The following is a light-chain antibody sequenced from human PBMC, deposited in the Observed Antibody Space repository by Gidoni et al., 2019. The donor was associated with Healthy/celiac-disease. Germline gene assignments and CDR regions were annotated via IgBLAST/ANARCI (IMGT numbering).Light chain of an antibody. V-gene: IGKV2-28*01. CDR2: LGS. J-gene: IGKJ2*02. CDR1: QSLLHSNGYNY. CDR3: MQALQTPRT. Sequence: DIVMTQSPLSLPVTPGEPASIPCRSSQSLLHSNGYNYLDWYLQKPGQSPQLLIYLGSNRASGVPERFSGSGSGTDFTLKISRVEAEDVGVYYCMQALQTPRTFGQGTKLEIK.